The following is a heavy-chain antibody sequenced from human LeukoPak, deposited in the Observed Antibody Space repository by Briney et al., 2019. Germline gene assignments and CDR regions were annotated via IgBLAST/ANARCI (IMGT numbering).Heavy chain of an antibody. CDR2: ISAYNGNT. V-gene: IGHV1-18*01. Sequence: ASVKVSCKASGYTFTSYGISWVRQAPGQGLEWMGWISAYNGNTNYAQKLQGRVTMTTDTSTSTAYMELRSLRSDDTAVYYCARATGTWGHDGFDIWGQGTMVTVSS. D-gene: IGHD3-16*01. CDR1: GYTFTSYG. J-gene: IGHJ3*02. CDR3: ARATGTWGHDGFDI.